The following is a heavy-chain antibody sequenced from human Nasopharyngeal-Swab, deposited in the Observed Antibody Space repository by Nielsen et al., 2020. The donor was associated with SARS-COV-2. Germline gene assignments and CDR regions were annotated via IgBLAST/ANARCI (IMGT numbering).Heavy chain of an antibody. V-gene: IGHV3-49*04. CDR3: TTLAPNYDILTGVLRKNDY. J-gene: IGHJ4*02. D-gene: IGHD3-9*01. CDR2: IRSKAYGGTT. Sequence: GESLKISCAASGFTFSTYTMNWVRQAPGKGLEWVGFIRSKAYGGTTEYAASVKGRFTISRDDSKSIAYLQMNSLKTEDTAVYYCTTLAPNYDILTGVLRKNDYWGQGTLVTVSS. CDR1: GFTFSTYT.